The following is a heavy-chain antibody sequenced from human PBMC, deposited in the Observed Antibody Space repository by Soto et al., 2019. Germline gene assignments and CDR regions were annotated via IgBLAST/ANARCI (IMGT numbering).Heavy chain of an antibody. CDR1: GDSIRGSY. V-gene: IGHV4-59*01. CDR2: IYHSGTT. J-gene: IGHJ4*02. CDR3: ARGPCGGDCSFDY. Sequence: SETLSLTCSVSGDSIRGSYWSWIRQSPGKGLEWIGYIYHSGTTNYNPSLKNRATISVNTSKNQFSLKLRSLTAADTAIYFCARGPCGGDCSFDYWGPGTLVT. D-gene: IGHD2-21*02.